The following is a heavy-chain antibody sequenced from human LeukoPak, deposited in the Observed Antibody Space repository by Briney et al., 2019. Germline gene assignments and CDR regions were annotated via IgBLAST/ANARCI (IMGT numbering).Heavy chain of an antibody. V-gene: IGHV4-31*03. Sequence: SETLSLTCTVSGGPISSGGYYWSWIRQHPGKGLEWIGYIYYSGSTYYNPSLKSRVTISVDTSKNQFSLKLSSVTAADTAVYYCARGGIVVVPADAPDAFDIWGQGTMVTVSS. CDR2: IYYSGST. J-gene: IGHJ3*02. CDR1: GGPISSGGYY. D-gene: IGHD2-2*01. CDR3: ARGGIVVVPADAPDAFDI.